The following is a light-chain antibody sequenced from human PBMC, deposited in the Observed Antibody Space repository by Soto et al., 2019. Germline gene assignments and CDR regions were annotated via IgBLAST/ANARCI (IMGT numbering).Light chain of an antibody. CDR3: QRSGSSPGK. J-gene: IGKJ1*01. V-gene: IGKV3-20*01. CDR2: GAS. Sequence: EIVLTQSPGTLSLSPGERATLSCRASQSVSTRYLAWYQQKPGQAPRLLIYGASSRATSLPDRFSGSGSGTDFALTLPRLEHEDFSVYDCQRSGSSPGKFGQGSTVEIK. CDR1: QSVSTRY.